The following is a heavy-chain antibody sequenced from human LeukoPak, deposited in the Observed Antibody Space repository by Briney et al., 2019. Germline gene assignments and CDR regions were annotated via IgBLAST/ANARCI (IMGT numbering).Heavy chain of an antibody. CDR1: GGSISSSNW. CDR2: IYHSGST. CDR3: ARYSSGWYGQFDY. Sequence: PSETLSLTCAVSGGSISSSNWWSWVRQPPGKGLEWIGEIYHSGSTNYNPSLKSRVTMSVDTSKNQFSLKVSSVTAADTAVYYCARYSSGWYGQFDYWGQGTLVTVSS. D-gene: IGHD6-19*01. J-gene: IGHJ4*02. V-gene: IGHV4-4*02.